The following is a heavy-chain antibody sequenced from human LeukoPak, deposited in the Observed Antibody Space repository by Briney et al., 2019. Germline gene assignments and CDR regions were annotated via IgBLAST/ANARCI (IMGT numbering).Heavy chain of an antibody. CDR3: ARHERDNVIMLYAGMFDS. V-gene: IGHV4-38-2*01. J-gene: IGHJ4*02. D-gene: IGHD2-8*01. Sequence: SETLSLTCSVSNYSIGSGYYWGWIRQPPGKGLEWIGSIYHTGNIYYNPSLKSRVTISVDRSKNHVSLRLSSVTAADTAVYYCARHERDNVIMLYAGMFDSWGQGTLLSVSS. CDR2: IYHTGNI. CDR1: NYSIGSGYY.